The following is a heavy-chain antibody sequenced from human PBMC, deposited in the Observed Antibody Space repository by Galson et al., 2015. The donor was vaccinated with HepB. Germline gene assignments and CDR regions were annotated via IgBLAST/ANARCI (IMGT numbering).Heavy chain of an antibody. V-gene: IGHV3-23*01. D-gene: IGHD6-19*01. CDR2: ISGSDDST. CDR1: GFAFSRYA. J-gene: IGHJ3*02. CDR3: ARDWSPYSGAWYDAFDI. Sequence: SLRLSCAASGFAFSRYAMSWVRQAPGKGLEWVSAISGSDDSTYFADSGKGRFSIFRDNSKNTLYLQLNSLRAEDTAVYYCARDWSPYSGAWYDAFDIWGQGTLVTVSS.